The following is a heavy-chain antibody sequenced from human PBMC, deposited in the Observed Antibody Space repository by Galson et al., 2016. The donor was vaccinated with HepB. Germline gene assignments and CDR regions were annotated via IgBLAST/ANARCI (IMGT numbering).Heavy chain of an antibody. CDR2: IIPILGTT. D-gene: IGHD4-17*01. Sequence: SVKVSCKASGGTFSSYTISWVRQAPGQGLEWMGGIIPILGTTNYAQKFHGRVTITADESTSVVYMELSSVRSEDSAMYYGARGRDYGDYLRPYDYWGQGTLVTVSS. J-gene: IGHJ4*02. V-gene: IGHV1-69*13. CDR3: ARGRDYGDYLRPYDY. CDR1: GGTFSSYT.